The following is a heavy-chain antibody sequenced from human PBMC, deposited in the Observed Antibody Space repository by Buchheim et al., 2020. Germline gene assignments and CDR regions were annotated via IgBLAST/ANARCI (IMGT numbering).Heavy chain of an antibody. V-gene: IGHV4-39*01. D-gene: IGHD6-13*01. CDR1: GGSISSSSYY. Sequence: QLQLQESGPGLVKPSETLSLTCTVSGGSISSSSYYWGWIRQPPGKGLGWVGRIYYSGSTYYNPSLKSRVIPTVDTSQHQSSLKLGSVTAADTAVYYCARHESGSIAAAGTSFDYWGQGTL. CDR2: IYYSGST. CDR3: ARHESGSIAAAGTSFDY. J-gene: IGHJ4*02.